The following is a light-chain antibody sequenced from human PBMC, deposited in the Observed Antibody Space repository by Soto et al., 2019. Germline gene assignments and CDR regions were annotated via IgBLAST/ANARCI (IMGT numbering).Light chain of an antibody. CDR3: SSYAGSNRV. Sequence: QSALTQPPSASGSPGQSVTISCTGTSSDVGGYNYVSWYQQHPGKAPKLMIFEVSKRPSGVPDRFSGSKSGNTASLTVSGLQAEDEADYYCSSYAGSNRVFGRGTKLTVL. CDR2: EVS. V-gene: IGLV2-8*01. J-gene: IGLJ3*02. CDR1: SSDVGGYNY.